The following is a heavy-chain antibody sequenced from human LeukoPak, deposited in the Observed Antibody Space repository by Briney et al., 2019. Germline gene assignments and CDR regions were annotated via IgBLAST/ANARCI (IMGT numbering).Heavy chain of an antibody. CDR2: INRDGSEK. V-gene: IGHV3-7*01. CDR3: ARDRNLVGPNNWFDP. Sequence: PGGSQRLSCAASGFTLSSYWMSWVRQAPGKGLEWVANINRDGSEKYYVDSVKGRFTISRDNAKNSLPLQMNSLRAEDTAVYFCARDRNLVGPNNWFDPWGQGTLVTVSS. J-gene: IGHJ5*02. D-gene: IGHD1-26*01. CDR1: GFTLSSYW.